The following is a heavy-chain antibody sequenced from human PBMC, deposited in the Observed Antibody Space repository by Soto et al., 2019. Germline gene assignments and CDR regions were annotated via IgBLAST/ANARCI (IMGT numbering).Heavy chain of an antibody. V-gene: IGHV3-53*04. Sequence: EVQLVESGGGLVQPGGSLRLSCAVSGFTVSGNYMSWVRQAPGKGLEWVSVLYSGGTTYYAASVKGRFTISRHNSNNTLFLQMDSLRVDDTAIYYCARPAWGLWFGYMDVWGKGTTVTVSS. CDR3: ARPAWGLWFGYMDV. J-gene: IGHJ6*03. D-gene: IGHD3-10*01. CDR2: LYSGGTT. CDR1: GFTVSGNY.